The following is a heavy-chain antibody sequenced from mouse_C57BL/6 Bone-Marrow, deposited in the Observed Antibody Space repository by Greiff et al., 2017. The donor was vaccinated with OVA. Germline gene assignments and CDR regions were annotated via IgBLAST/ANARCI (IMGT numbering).Heavy chain of an antibody. CDR2: IDPSDSET. CDR3: ASWGPSYYSNLDD. J-gene: IGHJ2*01. V-gene: IGHV1-52*01. Sequence: QVQLKQPGAELVRPGSSVKLSCKASGYTFTSYWMHWVKQRPIQGLEWIGNIDPSDSETHYNQKFKDKATLTVDKSSSTAYMQLSSLTSEDSAVYYCASWGPSYYSNLDDWGQGTTLTVSS. D-gene: IGHD2-5*01. CDR1: GYTFTSYW.